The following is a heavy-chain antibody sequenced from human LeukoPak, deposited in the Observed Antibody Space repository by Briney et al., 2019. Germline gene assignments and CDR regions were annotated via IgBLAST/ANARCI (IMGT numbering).Heavy chain of an antibody. D-gene: IGHD3-10*01. V-gene: IGHV3-74*01. Sequence: GGSLRLSCAASGFTFSSYWTHWVRQAPGKGLVWVSRINSDGSSTSYADSVKGRFTISRDNAKNTLYLQMNSLRAEDTAVYYCARGYYGSGSYYFDYWGQGTLVTVSS. CDR1: GFTFSSYW. CDR3: ARGYYGSGSYYFDY. CDR2: INSDGSST. J-gene: IGHJ4*02.